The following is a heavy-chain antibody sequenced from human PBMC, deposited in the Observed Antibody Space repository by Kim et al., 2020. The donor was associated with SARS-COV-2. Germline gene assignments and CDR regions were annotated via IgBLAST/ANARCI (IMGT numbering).Heavy chain of an antibody. CDR1: GETFSSYA. J-gene: IGHJ4*02. Sequence: SVKVSCKASGETFSSYAISWVRQAPGQGLEWMGGVIPLSGAADYPQKFQGRVTITADESTTTAYLQLSSLRSEDTAFYYCARDSTYSRGRFDHWGQGTLVTVSS. D-gene: IGHD6-13*01. V-gene: IGHV1-69*13. CDR2: VIPLSGAA. CDR3: ARDSTYSRGRFDH.